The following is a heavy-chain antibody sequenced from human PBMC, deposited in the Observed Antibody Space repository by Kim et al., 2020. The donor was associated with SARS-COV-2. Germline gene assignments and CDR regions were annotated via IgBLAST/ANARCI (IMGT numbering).Heavy chain of an antibody. Sequence: FQGRVTITRDTSASTAYMELSSLRSEDTAVYYCARGLRYFDWLSLDYFDYWGQGTLVTVSS. J-gene: IGHJ4*02. D-gene: IGHD3-9*01. CDR3: ARGLRYFDWLSLDYFDY. V-gene: IGHV1-3*01.